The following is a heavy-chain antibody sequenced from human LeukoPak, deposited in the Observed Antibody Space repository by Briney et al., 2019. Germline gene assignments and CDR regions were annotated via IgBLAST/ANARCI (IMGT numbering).Heavy chain of an antibody. CDR1: GGSISSSDYY. Sequence: PSETLSLTCTVSGGSISSSDYYWDWIRQPPGKGLEWIGSIHYSGSTSYNPSLKSRVTISVDTSKNRFSLELSSVTAADTAVYYCARHSAFYAMDAWGQGTTVTVSS. J-gene: IGHJ6*02. CDR3: ARHSAFYAMDA. CDR2: IHYSGST. D-gene: IGHD3-3*02. V-gene: IGHV4-39*01.